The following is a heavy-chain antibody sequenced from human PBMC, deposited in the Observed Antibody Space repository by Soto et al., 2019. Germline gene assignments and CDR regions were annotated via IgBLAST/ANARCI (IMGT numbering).Heavy chain of an antibody. CDR3: VRSWAY. CDR2: VSPAGST. J-gene: IGHJ4*02. Sequence: GGSLRLSCAASGFTFSNYGMNWIRLAPGEGLEWVSTVSPAGSTFYADSVRGRFTISRDNSKSTVDLQMNGLRVGDTAIYYCVRSWAYWGRGTVVTVSS. V-gene: IGHV3-23*01. CDR1: GFTFSNYG. D-gene: IGHD6-13*01.